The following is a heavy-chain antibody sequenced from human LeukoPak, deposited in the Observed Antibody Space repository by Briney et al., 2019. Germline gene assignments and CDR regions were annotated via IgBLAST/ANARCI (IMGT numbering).Heavy chain of an antibody. V-gene: IGHV4-34*01. J-gene: IGHJ6*03. D-gene: IGHD5-18*01. CDR1: GGSFSGYY. CDR2: INHSGST. Sequence: KPSETLSLTCAVYGGSFSGYYWSWIRQPPGKGLEWIGEINHSGSTNYNPSLKSRVTISVDTSKNQFSLKLSSVTAADTAVYYCARGGYSYGYPRYYYYYYMDVWGKGTTVTVSS. CDR3: ARGGYSYGYPRYYYYYYMDV.